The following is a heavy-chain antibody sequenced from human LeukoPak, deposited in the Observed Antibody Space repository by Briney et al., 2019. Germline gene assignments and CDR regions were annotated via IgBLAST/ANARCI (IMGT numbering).Heavy chain of an antibody. Sequence: PGGSLRLSCAASGFTFSSYEMNWVRQAPGKGLEWVSYISSSGSTIYYADSVKGRFTISRDNAKNSLYLQMNSLRAEDTAAYYCAKASAMIVVVSKHFDYWGQGTLVTVSS. V-gene: IGHV3-48*03. J-gene: IGHJ4*02. CDR2: ISSSGSTI. CDR3: AKASAMIVVVSKHFDY. D-gene: IGHD3-22*01. CDR1: GFTFSSYE.